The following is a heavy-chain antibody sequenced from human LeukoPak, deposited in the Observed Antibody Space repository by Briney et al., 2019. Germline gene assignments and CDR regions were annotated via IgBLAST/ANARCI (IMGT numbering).Heavy chain of an antibody. CDR1: GYTFTGYY. J-gene: IGHJ4*02. D-gene: IGHD1-26*01. CDR2: INPNSGGT. CDR3: ARDTAPWELLRGGYFDY. V-gene: IGHV1-2*02. Sequence: GASVKVSCKASGYTFTGYYMHWVRQAPGQGLEWMGWINPNSGGTNYAQKFQGRVTMTRDMSTSTVYMELSSLRSEDTAVYYCARDTAPWELLRGGYFDYWGQGTLVTVSS.